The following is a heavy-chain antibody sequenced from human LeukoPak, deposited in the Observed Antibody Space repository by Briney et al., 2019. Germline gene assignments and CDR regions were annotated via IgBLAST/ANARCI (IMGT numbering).Heavy chain of an antibody. J-gene: IGHJ5*02. CDR3: ASSRTAASSNWFDP. CDR1: GLIVSSNY. Sequence: QPGGSLRLSCAASGLIVSSNYMTWVRQAPGKGLEWVSIIHTNGNTYYADSVKGRFTISRDNSKNTLYLQMNSLRTEDMAVYYCASSRTAASSNWFDPWGQGTLVTVSS. V-gene: IGHV3-53*01. CDR2: IHTNGNT. D-gene: IGHD6-13*01.